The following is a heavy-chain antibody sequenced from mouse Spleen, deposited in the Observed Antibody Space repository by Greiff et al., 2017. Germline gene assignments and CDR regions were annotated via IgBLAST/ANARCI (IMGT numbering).Heavy chain of an antibody. J-gene: IGHJ2*01. V-gene: IGHV1-69*01. Sequence: QVQLQQPGAELVMPGASVKLSCKASGYTFTSYWMHWVKQRPGQGLEWIGEIDPSDSYTNYNQKFKGKATLTVDKSSSTAYMQLSSLTSEDSAVYYCARRGGTDYWGQGTTLTVSS. CDR2: IDPSDSYT. CDR3: ARRGGTDY. D-gene: IGHD4-1*01. CDR1: GYTFTSYW.